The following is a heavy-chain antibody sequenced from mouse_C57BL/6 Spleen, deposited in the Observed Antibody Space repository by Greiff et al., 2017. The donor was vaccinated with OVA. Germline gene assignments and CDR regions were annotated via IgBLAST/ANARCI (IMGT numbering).Heavy chain of an antibody. D-gene: IGHD1-1*01. CDR3: AIATVVATNAMDY. CDR1: FYTFTSYW. J-gene: IGHJ4*01. V-gene: IGHV1-61*01. Sequence: VQLQQPGAELVRPGSSVKLSCNPTFYTFTSYWMDWVKQRPGQGLEWIGNIYPSDSETHYNQKFKDKATLTVDKSSSTAYMQLSSLTSEDSAVYYCAIATVVATNAMDYWGQGTSVTVSS. CDR2: IYPSDSET.